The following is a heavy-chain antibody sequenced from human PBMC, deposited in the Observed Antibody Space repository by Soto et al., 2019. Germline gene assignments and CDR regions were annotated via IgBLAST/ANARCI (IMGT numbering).Heavy chain of an antibody. Sequence: KCVSWIRQPPGKALEWLARIDWDDDKYYSTSLKTRLTISKDTSKNQVVLTMTNMDPVDTATYYFSRLLWQAEDGIRDTVPVSAFLLNRSSDL. CDR2: IDWDDDK. D-gene: IGHD2-21*01. V-gene: IGHV2-70*11. CDR3: SRLLWQAEDGIRDTVPVSAFLLNRSSDL. J-gene: IGHJ2*01. CDR1: KC.